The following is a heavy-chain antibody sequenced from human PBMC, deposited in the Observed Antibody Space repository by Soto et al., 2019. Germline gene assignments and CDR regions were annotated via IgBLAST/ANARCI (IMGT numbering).Heavy chain of an antibody. V-gene: IGHV4-39*01. J-gene: IGHJ2*01. CDR2: IYYSGIT. CDR3: ARLRITMVRGVATRGYWYFDL. D-gene: IGHD3-10*01. CDR1: GGTISSSSYY. Sequence: SETLSLTCTVSGGTISSSSYYWGWIRQPPGKGLEWIGSIYYSGITYYNPSLKSRVTISVVTSKNQFSLKLSSVTDADTAVYYCARLRITMVRGVATRGYWYFDLWGRGTLVTVSS.